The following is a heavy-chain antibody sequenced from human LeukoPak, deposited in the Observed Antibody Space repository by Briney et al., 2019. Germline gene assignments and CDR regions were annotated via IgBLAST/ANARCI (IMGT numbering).Heavy chain of an antibody. Sequence: GGSLRLSCEASGFSFGSYSMHWARQVPGKGLEWVAVIWYNGSNEDYADSVKGRFTISRDNSKNTLYLQMNSLRDEDTAVYHCAREMALWGQGALVTVSP. CDR3: AREMAL. CDR1: GFSFGSYS. J-gene: IGHJ4*02. CDR2: IWYNGSNE. D-gene: IGHD5-24*01. V-gene: IGHV3-33*01.